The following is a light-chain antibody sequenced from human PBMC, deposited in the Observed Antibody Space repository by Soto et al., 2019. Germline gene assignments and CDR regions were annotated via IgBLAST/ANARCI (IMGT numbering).Light chain of an antibody. Sequence: QSALAQPASVSGSPGQSITISCAGSSRDIGGYDFVSWYQQHPGEVPKRIIFDVSDRPSGVSDRFSGSKSGDTASLTISGLQVEDEADYYCSSFSNSDTPYVFGTGTKLTVL. J-gene: IGLJ1*01. CDR2: DVS. CDR1: SRDIGGYDF. V-gene: IGLV2-14*03. CDR3: SSFSNSDTPYV.